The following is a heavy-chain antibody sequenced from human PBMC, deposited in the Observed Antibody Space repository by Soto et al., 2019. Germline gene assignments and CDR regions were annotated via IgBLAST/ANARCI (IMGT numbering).Heavy chain of an antibody. J-gene: IGHJ5*02. D-gene: IGHD2-15*01. V-gene: IGHV4-59*01. CDR3: ARDKYCSGGSCRKNWFDP. CDR2: IYDDGSA. Sequence: RSLTCTVSGGSISSSYWSWIRQPPGKGLEWLAYIYDDGSANYNPSLKSRATISLDMSKNQFSLKLTPVTAADTAVYDCARDKYCSGGSCRKNWFDPWGQGTLVTVSS. CDR1: GGSISSSY.